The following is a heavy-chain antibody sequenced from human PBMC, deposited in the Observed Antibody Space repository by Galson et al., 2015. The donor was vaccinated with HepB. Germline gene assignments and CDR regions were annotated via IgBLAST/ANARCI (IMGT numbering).Heavy chain of an antibody. CDR3: AKDRGPYYYYGMEV. J-gene: IGHJ6*02. D-gene: IGHD3-10*01. CDR2: VSYGGTNK. Sequence: SLRLSCAASGFTFGGYGMHWVRQAPGKGLEWVAAVSYGGTNKYYADSVKGRFTISGDNSKSTLYLQMNSLRAEDTAVYYCAKDRGPYYYYGMEVWGQGTKVTVSS. V-gene: IGHV3-30*18. CDR1: GFTFGGYG.